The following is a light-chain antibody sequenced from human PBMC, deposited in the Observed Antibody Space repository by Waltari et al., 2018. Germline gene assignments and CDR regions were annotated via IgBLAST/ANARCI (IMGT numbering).Light chain of an antibody. CDR3: QQSYSSPRT. CDR1: QSISNY. Sequence: TQSPSSLSASVGDRVTITCRASQSISNYLNWYQHKPGKAPQLLIYADSRLPSGVPSRFSGSGSGTDFTLTINSLQPEDFATYYCQQSYSSPRTFGQGTKLEIK. CDR2: ADS. J-gene: IGKJ2*01. V-gene: IGKV1-39*01.